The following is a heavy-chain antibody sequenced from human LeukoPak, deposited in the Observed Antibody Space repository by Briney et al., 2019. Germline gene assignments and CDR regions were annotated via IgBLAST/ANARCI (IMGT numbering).Heavy chain of an antibody. Sequence: PGGSLRLSRAASGFTFSNAWMSWVRQAPEKGLEWVGRIKSKTDGGTTDYAAPVKGRFTISRDDSKNTLYLQMNSLKTEDTAVYYCTTVPGYYDSSGYYYVNYWGQGTLATVSS. CDR1: GFTFSNAW. D-gene: IGHD3-22*01. CDR2: IKSKTDGGTT. V-gene: IGHV3-15*01. J-gene: IGHJ4*02. CDR3: TTVPGYYDSSGYYYVNY.